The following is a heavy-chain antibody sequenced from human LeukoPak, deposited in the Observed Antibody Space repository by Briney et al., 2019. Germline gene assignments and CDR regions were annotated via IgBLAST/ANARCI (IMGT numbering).Heavy chain of an antibody. V-gene: IGHV3-23*01. CDR2: ISGSGGST. D-gene: IGHD2-21*02. J-gene: IGHJ4*02. CDR1: GFTFSNYG. CDR3: AKGKVTLEEYYFDY. Sequence: GGSLRLSCAASGFTFSNYGMTWVRQAPGKGLEWVSAISGSGGSTYYADSVKGRFTISRDNSKNTLSLQMNSLSAEDTTLYYCAKGKVTLEEYYFDYWGQGTLVTVSS.